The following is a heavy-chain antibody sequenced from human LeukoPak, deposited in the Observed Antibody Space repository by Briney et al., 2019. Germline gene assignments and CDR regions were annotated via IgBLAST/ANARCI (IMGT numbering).Heavy chain of an antibody. V-gene: IGHV4-61*02. D-gene: IGHD3-3*01. CDR1: GGSISSGSYY. CDR3: ARKGDFWSGYRSYWYFDL. J-gene: IGHJ2*01. Sequence: SETLSLTCTVSGGSISSGSYYWSWIRQPAGKGLEWIGRIYTSGSTNYNPSLKSRVTISVDTSKNQFSLKLSSVTAADTAVYYCARKGDFWSGYRSYWYFDLWGRGTLVTVSS. CDR2: IYTSGST.